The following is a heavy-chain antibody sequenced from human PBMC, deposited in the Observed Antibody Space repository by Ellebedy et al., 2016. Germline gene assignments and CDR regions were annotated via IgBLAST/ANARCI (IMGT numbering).Heavy chain of an antibody. J-gene: IGHJ6*02. CDR1: GGSISSGGYY. CDR2: IYYSGST. CDR3: ARGRLGVGFLEWLLSSPDDYYYGMDV. D-gene: IGHD3-3*01. Sequence: SETLSLTCTVSGGSISSGGYYWSWIRQHPGKGLEWIGYIYYSGSTYYNPSLKSRVTISVDTSKNQFSLKLRSVTAADTAVYYCARGRLGVGFLEWLLSSPDDYYYGMDVWGQGTTVTVSS. V-gene: IGHV4-31*03.